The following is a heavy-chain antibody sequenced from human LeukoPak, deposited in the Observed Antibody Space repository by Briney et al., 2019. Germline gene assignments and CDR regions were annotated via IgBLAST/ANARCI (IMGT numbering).Heavy chain of an antibody. V-gene: IGHV3-30*18. J-gene: IGHJ4*02. CDR3: AKDGSGLYYYGSGSDY. Sequence: GGSLRLSCAASGFTFSSYGMHWVRQAPGKGLEWVAVISYDGSNKYYADSVKGRFTISRDNSKNTLYLQMNSLRAEDTAVYYCAKDGSGLYYYGSGSDYWGQGTLVTVSS. CDR1: GFTFSSYG. CDR2: ISYDGSNK. D-gene: IGHD3-10*01.